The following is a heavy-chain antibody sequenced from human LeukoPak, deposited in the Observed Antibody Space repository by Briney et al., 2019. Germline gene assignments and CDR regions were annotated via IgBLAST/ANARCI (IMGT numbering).Heavy chain of an antibody. Sequence: GGSLRLSCAASGFTFSKYGMSWVRQAPGKGLEWVSVISGSGGSTDYADPVKGRFTISRDNSKNMLYVQMNSLRVEDTAVYYCVHCGGACYPCCGMDVWGQGTTVTVSS. CDR2: ISGSGGST. D-gene: IGHD2-21*02. CDR1: GFTFSKYG. V-gene: IGHV3-23*01. CDR3: VHCGGACYPCCGMDV. J-gene: IGHJ6*02.